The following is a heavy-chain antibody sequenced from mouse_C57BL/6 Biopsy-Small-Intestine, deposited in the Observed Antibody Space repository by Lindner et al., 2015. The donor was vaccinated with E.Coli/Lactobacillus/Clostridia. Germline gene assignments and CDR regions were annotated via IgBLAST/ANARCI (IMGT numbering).Heavy chain of an antibody. Sequence: VQLQESGPELVKPGDSVKMSCKASGYIFTNYYMDWVKQSHGKSLEWIGYIYPNNGGTSYNQKFKGKATVTVDKSSSTAYMELHSLTSEDSAVYYCARRTGPYAMDYWGQGTSVTVSS. CDR3: ARRTGPYAMDY. D-gene: IGHD4-1*01. CDR1: GYIFTNYY. V-gene: IGHV1-34*02. J-gene: IGHJ4*01. CDR2: IYPNNGGT.